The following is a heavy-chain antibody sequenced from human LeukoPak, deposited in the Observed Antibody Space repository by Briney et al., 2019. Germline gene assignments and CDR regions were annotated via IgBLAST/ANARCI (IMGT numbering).Heavy chain of an antibody. D-gene: IGHD2-15*01. CDR3: ARRPKGYCSGGSCYPFDY. CDR2: IYHSGST. CDR1: GYSISSGYY. Sequence: PSETLSLTCAVSGYSISSGYYWGWIRQPPGKGLEWIGSIYHSGSTYYNPSLKSRVTISVDTSKNQFSLKLSSVTAADTAVYYCARRPKGYCSGGSCYPFDYWGQGTLATVSS. V-gene: IGHV4-38-2*01. J-gene: IGHJ4*02.